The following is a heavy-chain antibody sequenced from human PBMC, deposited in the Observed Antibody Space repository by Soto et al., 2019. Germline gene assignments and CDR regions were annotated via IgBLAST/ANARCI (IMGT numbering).Heavy chain of an antibody. CDR3: ARERYYFDY. V-gene: IGHV4-59*01. CDR1: GASITSYY. Sequence: SETLSLTCTVSGASITSYYWSWIRQSPGKGLEWIGYIYYGVTKDYNPSLKSRVTLSVDTSNSQFSLKLSSVTAADTAVYYCARERYYFDYWSQGTLVTVSS. CDR2: IYYGVTK. J-gene: IGHJ4*02.